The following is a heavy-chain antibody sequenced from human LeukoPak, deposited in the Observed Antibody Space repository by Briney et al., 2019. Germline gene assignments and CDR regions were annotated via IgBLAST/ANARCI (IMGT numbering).Heavy chain of an antibody. CDR3: ARAGAERFGGYSALNS. D-gene: IGHD4-23*01. CDR1: GYTFTAYY. CDR2: INPNSGGT. Sequence: ASVKVSCKASGYTFTAYYLHWVRQAPGQGLEWMAWINPNSGGTNYVQMFQGRVTMTRDTSISTAYMELSSLTSDDTAVYYCARAGAERFGGYSALNSWGQGTLVTVSS. J-gene: IGHJ4*02. V-gene: IGHV1-2*02.